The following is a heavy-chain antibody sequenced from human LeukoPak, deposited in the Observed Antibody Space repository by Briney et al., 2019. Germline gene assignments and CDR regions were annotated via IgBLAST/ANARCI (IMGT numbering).Heavy chain of an antibody. CDR3: ALITVRDYYYYYMDV. Sequence: GSSVKVSCKASGGTFSSYAISWVRQAPGQGLEWMGGIIPIFGTANYAQKFQGRVTITTDGSTSTAYMELSSLRSEDTAVYYCALITVRDYYYYYMDVWGKGTTVTVSS. CDR2: IIPIFGTA. D-gene: IGHD4-11*01. J-gene: IGHJ6*03. CDR1: GGTFSSYA. V-gene: IGHV1-69*05.